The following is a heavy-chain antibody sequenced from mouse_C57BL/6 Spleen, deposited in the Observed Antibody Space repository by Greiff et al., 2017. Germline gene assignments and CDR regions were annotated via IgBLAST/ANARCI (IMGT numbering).Heavy chain of an antibody. CDR2: INPYNGGT. Sequence: EVQLQQSGPVLVKPGASVKMSCKASGYTFTDYYMNWVKQSHGKSLEWIGVINPYNGGTSYNQKFKGKATLTVDKSSSTAYMELNSLTSEDSAVYYCARKITTVVATEYFDVWGTGTTVTVSS. D-gene: IGHD1-1*01. J-gene: IGHJ1*03. V-gene: IGHV1-19*01. CDR3: ARKITTVVATEYFDV. CDR1: GYTFTDYY.